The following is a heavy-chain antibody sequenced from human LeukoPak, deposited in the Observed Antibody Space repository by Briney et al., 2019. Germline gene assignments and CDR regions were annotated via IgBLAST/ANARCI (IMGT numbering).Heavy chain of an antibody. CDR3: ARHVLRYFDWLPWGAFDI. D-gene: IGHD3-9*01. Sequence: GGSLRLSCAASGFTFSSYSMNWVHQAPGKGLEWVSSISSSSSYIYYADSVKGRFTISRDNAKNSLYLQMNSLRAEDTAVYYCARHVLRYFDWLPWGAFDIWGQGTMVTVSS. V-gene: IGHV3-21*01. CDR1: GFTFSSYS. J-gene: IGHJ3*02. CDR2: ISSSSSYI.